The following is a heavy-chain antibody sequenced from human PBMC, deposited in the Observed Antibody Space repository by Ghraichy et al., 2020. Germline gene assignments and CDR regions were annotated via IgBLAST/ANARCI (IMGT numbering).Heavy chain of an antibody. CDR3: ARDGYCSSTSCYGLTYNWFDP. CDR1: GFTVSSNY. V-gene: IGHV3-66*01. CDR2: IYSGGST. J-gene: IGHJ5*02. Sequence: GESLNISCAASGFTVSSNYMSWVRQAPGKGLEWVSVIYSGGSTYYADSVKGRFTISRDNSKNTLYLQMNSLRAEDTAVYYCARDGYCSSTSCYGLTYNWFDPWGQGTLVTVSS. D-gene: IGHD2-2*03.